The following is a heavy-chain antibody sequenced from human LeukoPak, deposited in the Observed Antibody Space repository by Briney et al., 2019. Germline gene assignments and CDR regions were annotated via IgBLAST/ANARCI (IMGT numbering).Heavy chain of an antibody. Sequence: GASVKVSCKASGYTFTSYAMHWVRQAPGQRLEWMGWINAGNGNTKYSQKFQGRVTITRDTSASTAYMELSSLRSEDTAVYYCARDKLLGFGELLSWEFDYWGQGTPVTVSS. V-gene: IGHV1-3*01. D-gene: IGHD3-10*01. J-gene: IGHJ4*02. CDR2: INAGNGNT. CDR1: GYTFTSYA. CDR3: ARDKLLGFGELLSWEFDY.